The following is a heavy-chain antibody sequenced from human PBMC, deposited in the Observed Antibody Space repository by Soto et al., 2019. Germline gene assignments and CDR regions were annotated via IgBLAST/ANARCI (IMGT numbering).Heavy chain of an antibody. J-gene: IGHJ4*02. D-gene: IGHD2-21*01. CDR3: ARHIAVSGTRGFDH. V-gene: IGHV4-4*02. Sequence: QVQLQESGPGLMKPSGTLSLTCAVSGGSITSNWWSWVRQPPGKGLEWIAEIFHTGSANYNPSLMSRLTISMDKSKNPLSLNLNSVTAADTAVYYCARHIAVSGTRGFDHWGQGNLVTVSS. CDR1: GGSITSNW. CDR2: IFHTGSA.